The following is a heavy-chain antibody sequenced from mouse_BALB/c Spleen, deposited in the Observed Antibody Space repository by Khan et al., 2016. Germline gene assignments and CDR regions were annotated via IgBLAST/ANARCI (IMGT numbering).Heavy chain of an antibody. CDR3: ASYEGFYYAMDY. CDR2: INPSTGYT. V-gene: IGHV1-7*01. Sequence: QVQLQQSGAELAKPGASVKMSCKASGYTFTSYWMHWVKQRPGQGLEWIGYINPSTGYTEYNQKFKDKATLTADKSSSTAYMQLSSLTSEDSAVYYCASYEGFYYAMDYWGQGTSVTVSS. J-gene: IGHJ4*01. CDR1: GYTFTSYW. D-gene: IGHD2-3*01.